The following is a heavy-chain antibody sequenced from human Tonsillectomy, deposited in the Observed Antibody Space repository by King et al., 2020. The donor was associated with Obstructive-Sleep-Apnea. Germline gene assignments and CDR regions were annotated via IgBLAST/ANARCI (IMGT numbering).Heavy chain of an antibody. CDR1: GFTFSSYA. J-gene: IGHJ5*02. CDR2: ISGSGGST. D-gene: IGHD3-10*01. V-gene: IGHV3-23*04. Sequence: VQLVESGGGLVQPGGSLRLSCAASGFTFSSYAMSWVRQAPGKGLEWVSAISGSGGSTYYADSVKGRFTISRDNSKKTLYLQMNSLRAEDTAVYYCAKDLPVDSKGSNNWFAPWGQGTLVTVSS. CDR3: AKDLPVDSKGSNNWFAP.